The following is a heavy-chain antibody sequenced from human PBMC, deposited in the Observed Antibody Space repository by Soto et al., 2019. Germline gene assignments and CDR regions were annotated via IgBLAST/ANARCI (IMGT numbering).Heavy chain of an antibody. CDR3: ASSMTTVTTFDD. CDR1: GGSISSGGSS. J-gene: IGHJ4*02. CDR2: IYHSGST. Sequence: QLQLQESGSVLVKPSQTLSLTCAVSGGSISSGGSSWSWIRQPPGKGVEWIGYIYHSGSTYYNPSLKSRVTILVDRSNNQFSLKLSSVTAADTAVYDCASSMTTVTTFDDWGQGTLGTVSS. D-gene: IGHD4-17*01. V-gene: IGHV4-30-2*01.